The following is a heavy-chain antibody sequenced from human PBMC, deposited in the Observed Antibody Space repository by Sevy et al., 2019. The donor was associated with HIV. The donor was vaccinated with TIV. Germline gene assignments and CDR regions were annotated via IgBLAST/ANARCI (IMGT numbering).Heavy chain of an antibody. D-gene: IGHD1-26*01. V-gene: IGHV3-7*01. Sequence: GGSLRLSCAGSGFTFSRFWMSWVRQAPGKGLQWVANIKQDGSEKYYVDSVKGRFIISRDNAKKSLFLQMNSLRAEDTAVYYCARNREDSSAFGLDVWGQGTTVTVSS. CDR3: ARNREDSSAFGLDV. J-gene: IGHJ6*01. CDR1: GFTFSRFW. CDR2: IKQDGSEK.